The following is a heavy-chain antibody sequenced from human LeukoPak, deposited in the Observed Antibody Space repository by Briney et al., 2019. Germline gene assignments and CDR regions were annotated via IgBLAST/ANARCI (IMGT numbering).Heavy chain of an antibody. J-gene: IGHJ4*02. CDR1: GGSNSSSSYY. V-gene: IGHV4-39*01. Sequence: PSETLSLTCTVSGGSNSSSSYYWGWIRQPPGKGLEWIGSIYYSGSTYYNPSLKSRVTISVDTSKNQFSLKLSSVTAADTAVYYCARYMVQGVSIDYWGQGTLVTVSS. CDR3: ARYMVQGVSIDY. D-gene: IGHD3-10*01. CDR2: IYYSGST.